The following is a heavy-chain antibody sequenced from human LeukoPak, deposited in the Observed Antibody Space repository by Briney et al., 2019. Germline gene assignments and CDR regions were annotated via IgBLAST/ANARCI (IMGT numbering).Heavy chain of an antibody. CDR2: INQSGST. J-gene: IGHJ6*03. CDR3: ALYGSGSYYNGYYYYYMDV. Sequence: SETLSLTCTVSGGSISSYYWNWIRQPPGKGLEWIGEINQSGSTNYNPSLKSRVTISVDTSKNQFSLKLSSVTAADTAVYYCALYGSGSYYNGYYYYYMDVWGKGTTVTISS. V-gene: IGHV4-34*01. CDR1: GGSISSYY. D-gene: IGHD3-10*01.